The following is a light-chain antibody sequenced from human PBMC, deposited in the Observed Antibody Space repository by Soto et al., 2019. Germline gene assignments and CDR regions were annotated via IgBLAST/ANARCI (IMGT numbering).Light chain of an antibody. V-gene: IGKV1-39*01. J-gene: IGKJ2*01. Sequence: DIQMTQSPSSLSASVGDRVTITCRARQNIFSYLSWYQHKPGNAPKPPIYAASSLQSGVPSRFSGSGSGTDFALIISSLQPEDFATFYCRQSYSVPHTFGQGTKVEI. CDR2: AAS. CDR3: RQSYSVPHT. CDR1: QNIFSY.